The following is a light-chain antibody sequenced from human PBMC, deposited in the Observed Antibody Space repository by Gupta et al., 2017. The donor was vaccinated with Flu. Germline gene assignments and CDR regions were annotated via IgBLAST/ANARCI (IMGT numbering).Light chain of an antibody. CDR2: WEC. Sequence: DIEMNQSPAPLAVSLGERATINCKSSQSVLYSSNNKNYLAWYQKKPGQSPKLLIYWECTRESGVPDRFSGSGSGTDFTLTISSLQAEDVAVYYCQQYYATASWTFGQGTKVEIK. V-gene: IGKV4-1*01. CDR3: QQYYATASWT. CDR1: QSVLYSSNNKNY. J-gene: IGKJ1*01.